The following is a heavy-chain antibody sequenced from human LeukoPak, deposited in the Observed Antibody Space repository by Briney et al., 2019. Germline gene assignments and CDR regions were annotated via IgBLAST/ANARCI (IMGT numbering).Heavy chain of an antibody. CDR1: GGSISSGGYN. Sequence: PSQTLSLTCTVSGGSISSGGYNWSWIRQHPGKGLEWIGYIYYSGSTYYNPSLKSRVTISVDTSKNQFSLELSSVTAADTAVYYCARGRRWFGELRFNWFDPWGQGTLVTVSS. V-gene: IGHV4-31*03. CDR2: IYYSGST. J-gene: IGHJ5*02. D-gene: IGHD3-10*01. CDR3: ARGRRWFGELRFNWFDP.